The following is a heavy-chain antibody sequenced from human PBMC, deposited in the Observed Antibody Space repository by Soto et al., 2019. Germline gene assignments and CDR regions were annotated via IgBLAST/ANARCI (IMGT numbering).Heavy chain of an antibody. CDR3: ARKVYYYDTSPAGWFAP. Sequence: PGGSLRLSWAASGFTFSSSCMTWVRQAPGKGLEWVANINQDGSGKNYVDSVKGRFTISRDNANNLLYLQMNSLRVEDTALYYCARKVYYYDTSPAGWFAPWGQGTLVTVSS. CDR2: INQDGSGK. D-gene: IGHD3-22*01. V-gene: IGHV3-7*04. CDR1: GFTFSSSC. J-gene: IGHJ5*02.